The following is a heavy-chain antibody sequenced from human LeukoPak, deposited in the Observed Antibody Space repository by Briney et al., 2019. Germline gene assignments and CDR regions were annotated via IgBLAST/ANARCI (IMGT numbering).Heavy chain of an antibody. Sequence: SETLSLTCTVSGRSVSSGSYYWSWIRQPPGKGLEWIGYIYDSGSTNYNPSLKSRVTISVDTSKNQFSLKLSSVTAADTAVYYCARRGMVRGVMPQLHNWFDPWGQGTLVTVSS. D-gene: IGHD3-10*01. CDR2: IYDSGST. CDR3: ARRGMVRGVMPQLHNWFDP. CDR1: GRSVSSGSYY. V-gene: IGHV4-61*01. J-gene: IGHJ5*02.